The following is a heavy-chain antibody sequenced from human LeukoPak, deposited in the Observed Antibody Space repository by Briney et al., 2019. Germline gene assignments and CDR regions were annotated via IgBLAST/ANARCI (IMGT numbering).Heavy chain of an antibody. J-gene: IGHJ5*02. CDR3: ATGWELLRGNWFDP. D-gene: IGHD1-26*01. V-gene: IGHV1-24*01. CDR2: FDPEDGET. CDR1: GYTLTELS. Sequence: GASVKVSCKASGYTLTELSMHWVRQAPGKGLEWMGGFDPEDGETIYAQKFQGRVTMTEDTSTDTAYMELSSLRSEDTAVYYCATGWELLRGNWFDPWGQGTLVTVSS.